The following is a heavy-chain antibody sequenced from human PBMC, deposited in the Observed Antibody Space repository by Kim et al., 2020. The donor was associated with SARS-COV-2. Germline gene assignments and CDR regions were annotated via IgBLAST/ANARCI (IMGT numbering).Heavy chain of an antibody. Sequence: ASVKVSCKASGSTFTSYAMHWVRQAPGQRLEWMGWINAGNGNTKYSQKFQGRVTITRDTSASTAYMELSSLRSEDTAVYYCARDWTRGYCSGGSCYEPNNKFDPRGKRTLVTVST. CDR2: INAGNGNT. CDR1: GSTFTSYA. D-gene: IGHD2-15*01. J-gene: IGHJ5*02. CDR3: ARDWTRGYCSGGSCYEPNNKFDP. V-gene: IGHV1-3*01.